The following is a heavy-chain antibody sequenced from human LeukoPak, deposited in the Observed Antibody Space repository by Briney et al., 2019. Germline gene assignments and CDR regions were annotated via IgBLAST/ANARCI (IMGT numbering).Heavy chain of an antibody. J-gene: IGHJ4*02. CDR3: ARCSGNYPYLFDY. Sequence: SETLSLTCTVSLGSISNHYWSWIRQPPGRGLEWIGYIYYSGSTNYNPSLKSRVTISVDTSKNQFSLKLNSVSAADTAVYCCARCSGNYPYLFDYWGQGTLVTVSS. CDR1: LGSISNHY. CDR2: IYYSGST. V-gene: IGHV4-59*11. D-gene: IGHD3-22*01.